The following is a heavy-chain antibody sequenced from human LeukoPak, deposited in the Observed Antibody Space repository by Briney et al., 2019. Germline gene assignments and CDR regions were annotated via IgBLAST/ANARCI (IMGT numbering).Heavy chain of an antibody. Sequence: PGGSLRLSCVASGFTFSSYWMHWVRQDPRKGLVWVSRISGDGRNINYADSVRGRFTISRDNAKNTRYLQMNTLRVEDTAVYYCTRDLMDYDVSTGLHHYYMDVWGQGTTVTVSS. V-gene: IGHV3-74*01. CDR1: GFTFSSYW. CDR3: TRDLMDYDVSTGLHHYYMDV. CDR2: ISGDGRNI. D-gene: IGHD3-9*01. J-gene: IGHJ6*02.